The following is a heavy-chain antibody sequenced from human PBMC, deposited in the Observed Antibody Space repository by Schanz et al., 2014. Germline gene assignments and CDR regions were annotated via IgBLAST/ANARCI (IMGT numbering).Heavy chain of an antibody. CDR3: ARDSGDSDNWSRRRGWFDP. V-gene: IGHV4-4*02. CDR1: GGSISSDNW. D-gene: IGHD1-1*01. CDR2: IYPTGST. J-gene: IGHJ5*02. Sequence: QVQLQESGPGLVKPSGTLSLTCGVSGGSISSDNWWSWVRQPPGKGLEWIGEIYPTGSTNYNPSLRSRLTISGDKSKNQISLKLRSVAAADTAIYYCARDSGDSDNWSRRRGWFDPWGQGTLVSVSS.